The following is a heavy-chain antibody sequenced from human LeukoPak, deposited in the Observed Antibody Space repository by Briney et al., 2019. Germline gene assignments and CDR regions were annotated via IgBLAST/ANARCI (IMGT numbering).Heavy chain of an antibody. J-gene: IGHJ3*02. Sequence: SETLSLTCTVSGGSISSYYWSWIRQPAGKGVEWIGRIYTSGSTNYNPSLKSRVTMSVDTSKNQFSLKLSSVTAADTAVYYCAREGGNYEGDAFDIWGQGTMVTVSS. CDR3: AREGGNYEGDAFDI. D-gene: IGHD4-23*01. CDR1: GGSISSYY. CDR2: IYTSGST. V-gene: IGHV4-4*07.